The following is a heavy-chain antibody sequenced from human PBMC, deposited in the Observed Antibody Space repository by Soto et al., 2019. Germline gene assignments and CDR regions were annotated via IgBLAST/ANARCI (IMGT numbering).Heavy chain of an antibody. V-gene: IGHV3-23*01. Sequence: GGSLRLSCAASGFTFSSYAMSWVRQAPGKGLEWVSAISGSGGSTYYADSVKGRFTISRDNSKNTLYLQMNSLRAEDTAVYYCAKARSSSWTTPAGYFDDWGQGTLVTVSS. CDR3: AKARSSSWTTPAGYFDD. CDR2: ISGSGGST. J-gene: IGHJ4*02. D-gene: IGHD6-13*01. CDR1: GFTFSSYA.